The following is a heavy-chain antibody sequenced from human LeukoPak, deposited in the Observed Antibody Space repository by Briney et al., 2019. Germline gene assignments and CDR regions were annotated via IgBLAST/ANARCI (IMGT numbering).Heavy chain of an antibody. V-gene: IGHV3-21*01. CDR3: AKDLYDTRSWLDP. D-gene: IGHD3-3*01. CDR1: GFTFSSYS. J-gene: IGHJ5*02. Sequence: GGSLRLSCAASGFTFSSYSMNWVRQAPGKGLEWVSSISSGSTYIYYADSLKGRFTISRDNAKNSLYLQMNSLRSEDTAVYYCAKDLYDTRSWLDPWGQGTLVTVSS. CDR2: ISSGSTYI.